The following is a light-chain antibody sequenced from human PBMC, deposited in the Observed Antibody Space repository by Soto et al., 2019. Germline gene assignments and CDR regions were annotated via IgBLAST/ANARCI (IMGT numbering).Light chain of an antibody. V-gene: IGLV1-47*01. CDR1: SSNIGSNY. Sequence: QPVLTQPPSASGTPGQRVTISCSGSSSNIGSNYVYWYQQVPGTAPKLLIYRNNQRPSGVPDRFSGSKSGTSASLAISGLRSEDEADYYCAGWDDSLSGVVFGGWTKVTVL. CDR3: AGWDDSLSGVV. CDR2: RNN. J-gene: IGLJ2*01.